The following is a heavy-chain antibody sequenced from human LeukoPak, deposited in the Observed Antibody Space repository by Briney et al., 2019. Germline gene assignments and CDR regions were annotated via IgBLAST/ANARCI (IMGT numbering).Heavy chain of an antibody. CDR2: ISWNSGSI. Sequence: GGSLRLSCAASGFTFDDYAMHWVRQAPGKGLEWVSGISWNSGSIGYADSVKGRFTISRDNAKNSLYLQMNSLRAEDTAVYYCAKVDLVMAARGPLDYWGQGTLVTVSS. CDR1: GFTFDDYA. CDR3: AKVDLVMAARGPLDY. V-gene: IGHV3-9*01. D-gene: IGHD2-21*01. J-gene: IGHJ4*02.